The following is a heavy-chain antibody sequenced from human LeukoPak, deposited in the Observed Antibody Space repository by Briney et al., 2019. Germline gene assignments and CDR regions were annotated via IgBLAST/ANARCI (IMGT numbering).Heavy chain of an antibody. CDR2: IYYSGST. CDR1: GGSISSYY. Sequence: SETLSLTCTVSGGSISSYYWSWIRQPLGKGLEWIGYIYYSGSTNYNPSLKSRVTISVDTSKNQFSLKLSSVTAADTAVYYCARRMGSYLDYWGQGTLVTVSS. CDR3: ARRMGSYLDY. D-gene: IGHD3-16*01. V-gene: IGHV4-59*01. J-gene: IGHJ4*02.